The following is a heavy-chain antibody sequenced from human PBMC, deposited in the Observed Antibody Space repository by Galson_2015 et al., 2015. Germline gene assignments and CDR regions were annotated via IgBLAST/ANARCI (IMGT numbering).Heavy chain of an antibody. D-gene: IGHD1-26*01. CDR3: ARGRGWETLRKSPFDY. Sequence: SLRLSCAASGLTFSSYAMHWVRQAPGKGLEWVAVISYDGSNKYYADSVKGRFTISRDNSKNTLYVQMNSLRAEDTAVYYCARGRGWETLRKSPFDYWGQGTLVTVSS. CDR2: ISYDGSNK. J-gene: IGHJ4*02. CDR1: GLTFSSYA. V-gene: IGHV3-30-3*01.